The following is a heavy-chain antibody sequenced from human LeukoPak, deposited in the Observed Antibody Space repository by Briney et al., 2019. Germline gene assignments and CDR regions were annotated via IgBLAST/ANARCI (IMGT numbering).Heavy chain of an antibody. CDR2: IHYSGSA. Sequence: SETLSLTCAVYGGSFRGYYWTWIRQPPGKGLEWIGEIHYSGSATYNPSLESRVTTSVDTSKNQFSLKMNSVTAADTAVYYCARGQWFRAFWSRGTPVTVSS. D-gene: IGHD3-10*01. CDR3: ARGQWFRAF. J-gene: IGHJ4*02. V-gene: IGHV4-34*01. CDR1: GGSFRGYY.